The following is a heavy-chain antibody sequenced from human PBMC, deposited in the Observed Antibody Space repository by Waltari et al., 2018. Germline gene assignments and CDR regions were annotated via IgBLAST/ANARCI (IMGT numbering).Heavy chain of an antibody. CDR2: IYYSGST. V-gene: IGHV4-59*01. J-gene: IGHJ3*02. Sequence: QVQQQESGPGLVKPSETLSLTCPVSGGSISSSYWSWIRTPPGKGLEWIGYIYYSGSTNYNPSLKSRVTISVDTSKNQFSLKLSSVTAADTAVYYCARDSYYDSSGYPNDAFDIWGQGTMVTVSS. D-gene: IGHD3-22*01. CDR3: ARDSYYDSSGYPNDAFDI. CDR1: GGSISSSY.